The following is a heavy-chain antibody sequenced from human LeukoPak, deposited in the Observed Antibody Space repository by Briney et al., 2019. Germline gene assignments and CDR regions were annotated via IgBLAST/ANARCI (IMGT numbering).Heavy chain of an antibody. D-gene: IGHD6-13*01. CDR3: TRDPGYSSSWHETIFDH. J-gene: IGHJ4*02. Sequence: GGSLRLSCAASGFTFSSYSMNWVRQAPGKGLEWVSSISSSSSYIYYADSVKGRFTISRDNAKNSLYLQMNSLRAEDTAVYYCTRDPGYSSSWHETIFDHWGQGTLVTVSS. CDR1: GFTFSSYS. V-gene: IGHV3-21*01. CDR2: ISSSSSYI.